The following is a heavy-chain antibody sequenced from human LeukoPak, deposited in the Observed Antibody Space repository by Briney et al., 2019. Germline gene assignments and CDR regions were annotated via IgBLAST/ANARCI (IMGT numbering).Heavy chain of an antibody. CDR1: GFTFSSYA. CDR3: ARAYDSSGFPLSD. J-gene: IGHJ4*02. D-gene: IGHD3-22*01. Sequence: GGSLRLSCAASGFTFSSYAMHWVRQAPGKGLEWVAVISYDGSNKYYADSVKGRFTISRDNSKNTLYLRMNSLRAEDTAVYYCARAYDSSGFPLSDWGQGTLVTVSS. CDR2: ISYDGSNK. V-gene: IGHV3-30*01.